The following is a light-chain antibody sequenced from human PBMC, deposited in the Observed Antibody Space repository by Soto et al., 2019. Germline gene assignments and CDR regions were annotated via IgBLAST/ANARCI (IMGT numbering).Light chain of an antibody. CDR2: DVS. CDR1: SRDVGGYNY. CDR3: SSYTSSSTLV. J-gene: IGLJ1*01. Sequence: QSELNQPASVSGSPGQSITISCTGTSRDVGGYNYVSWYQQHPGRAPKLMIYDVSNRPSGVSNRFSGSKSGNTASLTISGLQAEDEADYYCSSYTSSSTLVFGAGTKVTVL. V-gene: IGLV2-14*01.